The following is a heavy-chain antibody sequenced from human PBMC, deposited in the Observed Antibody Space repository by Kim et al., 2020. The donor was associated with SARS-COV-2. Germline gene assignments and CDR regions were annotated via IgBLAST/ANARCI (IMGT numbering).Heavy chain of an antibody. CDR1: GGSISSSSYY. CDR3: ARDNGFGYYDSSGYYPDY. Sequence: SETLSLTCTVSGGSISSSSYYWGWIRQPPGKWLEWIGSIYYSVSTYYNPSLKSRVTISVDTSKNQFSLTLISVTAADTAVYYCARDNGFGYYDSSGYYPDYCGHGTLGTASS. CDR2: IYYSVST. V-gene: IGHV4-39*07. D-gene: IGHD3-22*01. J-gene: IGHJ4*01.